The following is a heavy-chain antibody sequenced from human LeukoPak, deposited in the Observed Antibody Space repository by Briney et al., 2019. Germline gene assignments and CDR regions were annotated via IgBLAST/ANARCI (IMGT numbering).Heavy chain of an antibody. V-gene: IGHV4-61*01. CDR3: AKYIAAAWTQ. J-gene: IGHJ4*02. CDR1: GGSVSSGSYY. D-gene: IGHD6-13*01. Sequence: SETLSLTCTVSGGSVSSGSYYWSWIRQPPGTGLEWIGYIYYSGSTDYNPSLKSRVTISVDTSKNQFSLKLSSVTAADTAVYYCAKYIAAAWTQWGQGTLVTVSS. CDR2: IYYSGST.